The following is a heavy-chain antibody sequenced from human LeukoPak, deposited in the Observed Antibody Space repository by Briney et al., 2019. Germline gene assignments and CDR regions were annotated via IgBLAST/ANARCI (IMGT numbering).Heavy chain of an antibody. CDR2: LGWDDDK. CDR1: GFSLSTSGMC. Sequence: SAPALVKPTQTLTLTCTFSGFSLSTSGMCVSCIRQPPGKALEWLSPLGWDDDKYYSTSLKTRLTISKDTSKTQVVLTMTNMDPVDTATYYCARTTYYYDSSGYFFIDYWGQGTLVTVSS. V-gene: IGHV2-70*01. D-gene: IGHD3-22*01. CDR3: ARTTYYYDSSGYFFIDY. J-gene: IGHJ4*02.